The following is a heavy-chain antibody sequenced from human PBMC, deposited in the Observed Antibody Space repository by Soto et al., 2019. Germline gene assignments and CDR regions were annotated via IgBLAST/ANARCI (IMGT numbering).Heavy chain of an antibody. D-gene: IGHD2-2*01. CDR3: AKGYHNYCSSTSCFYGMDV. V-gene: IGHV3-23*01. J-gene: IGHJ6*02. CDR1: GFTFSSYA. Sequence: GGSLRLSCAASGFTFSSYAMSWVRQAPGKGLEWVSAISGSGGSTYYADSVKGRFTISRDNSKNTLYLQMNRLRAEDTAVYYCAKGYHNYCSSTSCFYGMDVWGQGTTVTVSS. CDR2: ISGSGGST.